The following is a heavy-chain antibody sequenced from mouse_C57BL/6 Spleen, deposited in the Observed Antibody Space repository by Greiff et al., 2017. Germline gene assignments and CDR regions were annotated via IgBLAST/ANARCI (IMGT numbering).Heavy chain of an antibody. CDR1: GFTFSSYG. CDR2: ISSGGSYT. D-gene: IGHD2-1*01. CDR3: ARHEDGNYFFAY. Sequence: EVQRVESGGDLVKPGGSLKLSCAASGFTFSSYGMSWVRQTPDKRLEWVATISSGGSYTYYPDSVKGRFTISRDNAKNTLYLQMSSLKSEDTAMYYCARHEDGNYFFAYWGQGTLVTVSA. J-gene: IGHJ3*01. V-gene: IGHV5-6*01.